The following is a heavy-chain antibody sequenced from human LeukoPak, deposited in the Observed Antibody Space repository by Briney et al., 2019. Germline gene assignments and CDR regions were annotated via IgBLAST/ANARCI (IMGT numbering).Heavy chain of an antibody. D-gene: IGHD5-24*01. CDR1: GYTFTGYY. J-gene: IGHJ4*02. CDR3: ARDREEGYNSYYFDS. V-gene: IGHV1-46*01. CDR2: INPSGGST. Sequence: GASVTVSCKASGYTFTGYYMHWVRQAPGQGLEWMGIINPSGGSTGYAQKFQGRFTMTRDTSTTTVYMELSSLRSEDTAVYYCARDREEGYNSYYFDSWGQGTLVIVSS.